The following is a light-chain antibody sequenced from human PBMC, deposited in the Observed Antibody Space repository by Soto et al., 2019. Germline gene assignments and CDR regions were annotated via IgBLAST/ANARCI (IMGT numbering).Light chain of an antibody. CDR3: MQALQTPPT. CDR1: QSLLHSNGYNY. Sequence: IVMTQSPLSLPVTPGEPASISCRSSQSLLHSNGYNYLDWYLQKPGQSPQLLIYLGSNRASGVPDGFSGSGSGTDFTLRISRVEAEDVGVYYCMQALQTPPTFGQGTKVDIK. V-gene: IGKV2-28*01. CDR2: LGS. J-gene: IGKJ1*01.